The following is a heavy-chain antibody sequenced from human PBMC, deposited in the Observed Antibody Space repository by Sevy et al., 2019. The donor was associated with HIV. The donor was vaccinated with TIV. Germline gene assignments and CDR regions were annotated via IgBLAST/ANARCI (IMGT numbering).Heavy chain of an antibody. V-gene: IGHV3-49*03. CDR1: GFTFGDYA. CDR2: IRSETYGETT. J-gene: IGHJ4*02. Sequence: GGSLRLSCTASGFTFGDYAMSWFRQAPGRGLEWVGFIRSETYGETTEYAASVKGRFTVSSENSKSIVYLQMNSLTTEDTAVYYCTRRASRVYGDHLNLYWGQGTLVTVSS. CDR3: TRRASRVYGDHLNLY. D-gene: IGHD2-21*02.